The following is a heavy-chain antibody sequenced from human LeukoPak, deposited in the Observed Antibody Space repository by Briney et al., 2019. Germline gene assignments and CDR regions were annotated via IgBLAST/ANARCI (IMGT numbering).Heavy chain of an antibody. CDR2: INHSGST. D-gene: IGHD3-10*01. V-gene: IGHV4-34*01. CDR3: ARDMGYYYYYMDV. J-gene: IGHJ6*03. Sequence: SETLPLTCAVYGGSFSGYYWSWIRQPPGKGLEWIGEINHSGSTNYNPSLKSRVTISVDTSKNQFSLKLSSVTAADTAVYYCARDMGYYYYYMDVWGKGTTVTLSS. CDR1: GGSFSGYY.